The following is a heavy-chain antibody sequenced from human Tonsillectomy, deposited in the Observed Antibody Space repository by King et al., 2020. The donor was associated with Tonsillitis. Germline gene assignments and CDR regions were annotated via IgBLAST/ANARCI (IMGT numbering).Heavy chain of an antibody. D-gene: IGHD1-26*01. Sequence: MQLQESGPGLVKPSETLSLTCTVSGGSISSTYYYWGWIRQPPGKGLEWIGSIYYSGSSYYNPSLKSRVTISVDTSKNQFSLKLSSVTAADTAVYYCARPLYSATYDYWGQGTLVTVSS. CDR3: ARPLYSATYDY. CDR1: GGSISSTYYY. J-gene: IGHJ4*02. V-gene: IGHV4-39*01. CDR2: IYYSGSS.